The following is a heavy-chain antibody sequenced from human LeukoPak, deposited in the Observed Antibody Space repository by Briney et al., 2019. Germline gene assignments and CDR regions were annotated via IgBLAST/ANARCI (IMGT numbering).Heavy chain of an antibody. CDR2: IKQDGSET. V-gene: IGHV3-7*01. Sequence: GGPLRLSCAASGFTFSNYWMSWVRQAPGKGLGWVANIKQDGSETYYGDSVKGRFTISRDNAKNSLYLHMNSLRAEDTAVYYCASTLKRDYWGQGTLVTVSS. J-gene: IGHJ4*02. D-gene: IGHD4/OR15-4a*01. CDR3: ASTLKRDY. CDR1: GFTFSNYW.